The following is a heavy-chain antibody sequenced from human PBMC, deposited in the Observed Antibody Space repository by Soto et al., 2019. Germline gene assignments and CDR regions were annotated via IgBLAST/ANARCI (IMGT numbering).Heavy chain of an antibody. V-gene: IGHV3-73*01. CDR1: GSTVSGSA. CDR2: IRSKANSYAT. J-gene: IGHJ4*02. CDR3: NTVQLGLTYY. Sequence: EVQLVESGGGLVQPGGSLKLSCAASGSTVSGSAMHWVRQAAGKGLEWVGRIRSKANSYATAFAASVKGRFTITRDDSKNTAYLQLYSLKTEDTPVYYCNTVQLGLTYYWGQGHLVTVSS. D-gene: IGHD7-27*01.